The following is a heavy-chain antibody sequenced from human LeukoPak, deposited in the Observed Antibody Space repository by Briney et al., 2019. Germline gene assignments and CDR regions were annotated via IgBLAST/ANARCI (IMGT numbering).Heavy chain of an antibody. CDR3: AKDRVPLAARPLHFDY. Sequence: GGSLRLSCAASGFTFSSYAMSWVRQAPGKGLEWVSAISGSGGSTYYADSVKGRFTISRDNSKNTLYLQMNSLRAEDTAVYYCAKDRVPLAARPLHFDYWGQGTLVTVSS. V-gene: IGHV3-23*01. D-gene: IGHD6-6*01. CDR2: ISGSGGST. J-gene: IGHJ4*02. CDR1: GFTFSSYA.